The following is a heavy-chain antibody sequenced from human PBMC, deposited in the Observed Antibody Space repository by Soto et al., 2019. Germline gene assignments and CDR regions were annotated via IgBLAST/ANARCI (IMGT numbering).Heavy chain of an antibody. CDR3: TRDDVHYNGDRYYGVPMHV. Sequence: EVHLVESGGDLVQPGGSLRLSCAASGFSVSSKYMSWVRQAPGKGLEWVSLIQNGGTTYYEGSVKGSFTISRDYSENTLCLKMNSMRVEHTAVYYCTRDDVHYNGDRYYGVPMHVWGKGTTVTVSA. D-gene: IGHD2-8*01. V-gene: IGHV3-66*01. CDR1: GFSVSSKY. CDR2: IQNGGTT. J-gene: IGHJ6*04.